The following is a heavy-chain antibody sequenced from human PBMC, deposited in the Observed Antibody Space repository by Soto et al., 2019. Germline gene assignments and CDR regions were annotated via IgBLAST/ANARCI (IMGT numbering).Heavy chain of an antibody. CDR2: IYYSGST. J-gene: IGHJ6*02. CDR1: GGSVSSGSYY. V-gene: IGHV4-61*01. CDR3: ARVEYCGGDCYSDYYYGMDV. Sequence: SETLSLTCTVSGGSVSSGSYYWSWIRQPPGKGLEWIGYIYYSGSTNYNPSLKSRVTISVDTSKNQFSLKLSSVTAADTAVYYCARVEYCGGDCYSDYYYGMDVWGQGTTVTVSS. D-gene: IGHD2-21*02.